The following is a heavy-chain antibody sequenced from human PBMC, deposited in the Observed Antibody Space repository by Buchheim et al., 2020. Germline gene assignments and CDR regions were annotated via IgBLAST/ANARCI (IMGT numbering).Heavy chain of an antibody. Sequence: EVQLLESGGGLVQPGGSLRLSCAASGFTFRNYAMSWVRQAPGKGLEWVSTISGSGGSTYYADSVKGRFTISRDNSKHTLYLQVNSLRADDTAVYYCAKSEDSGGSFDFDYWGQGTL. V-gene: IGHV3-23*01. CDR3: AKSEDSGGSFDFDY. D-gene: IGHD3-22*01. J-gene: IGHJ4*02. CDR1: GFTFRNYA. CDR2: ISGSGGST.